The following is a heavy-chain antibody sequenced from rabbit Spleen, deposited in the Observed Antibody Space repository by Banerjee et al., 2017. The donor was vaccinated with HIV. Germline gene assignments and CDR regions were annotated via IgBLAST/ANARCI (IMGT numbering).Heavy chain of an antibody. CDR3: ARDAGTSFSSYGMDL. CDR1: GFSLSSGYD. CDR2: IYGGSTGTT. D-gene: IGHD8-1*01. Sequence: QSLEESGGDLVKPGASLTLTCTASGFSLSSGYDMCWVRQPPGKGLEWIACIYGGSTGTTYYAPWAKGRFPISKTSSTTVTLQITSLTAADTAAYFCARDAGTSFSSYGMDLWGPGPLVTVS. V-gene: IGHV1S40*01. J-gene: IGHJ6*01.